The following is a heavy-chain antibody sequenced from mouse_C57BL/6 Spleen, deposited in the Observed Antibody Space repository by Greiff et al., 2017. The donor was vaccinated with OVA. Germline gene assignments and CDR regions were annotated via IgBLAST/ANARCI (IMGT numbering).Heavy chain of an antibody. V-gene: IGHV10-1*01. J-gene: IGHJ1*03. CDR2: IRSKSNNYAT. Sequence: EVKVEESGGGLVQPKGSLKLSCAASGFSFNTYDMNWVRQAPGKGLEWVARIRSKSNNYATYYADSVKDRFTISRDDSESMLYLQMNNLKTEDTAVYCGVRHGNYGNWYFDVWGTGTTVTVSS. D-gene: IGHD2-1*01. CDR1: GFSFNTYD. CDR3: VRHGNYGNWYFDV.